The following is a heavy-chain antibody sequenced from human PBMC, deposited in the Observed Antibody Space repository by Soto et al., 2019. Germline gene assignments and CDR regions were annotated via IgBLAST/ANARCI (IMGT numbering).Heavy chain of an antibody. V-gene: IGHV4-34*01. CDR1: GGSFSGYY. D-gene: IGHD5-12*01. CDR3: ASVGSGYVSEFDP. CDR2: INHSGST. Sequence: QVQLQQWGAGLLKPSETLSLTCAVSGGSFSGYYWSWIRQPPGKGLEWIGEINHSGSTNYNPSLKSRVTISVDTSKNQFSLKLSSVTAADTAVYYCASVGSGYVSEFDPWGQGTLVTVSS. J-gene: IGHJ5*02.